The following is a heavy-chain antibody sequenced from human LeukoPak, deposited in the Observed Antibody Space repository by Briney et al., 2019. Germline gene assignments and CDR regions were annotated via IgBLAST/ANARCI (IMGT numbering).Heavy chain of an antibody. Sequence: PGGSLRLSCAASGFTFSSYGMHWVRQAPGKGLEWVAVISYDGSNKHYADSVKGRFTISRDNSKNTLYLQMNSLRVEDTAVYYCAKYDSGYDYWGQGTLVTVSS. CDR1: GFTFSSYG. J-gene: IGHJ4*02. V-gene: IGHV3-30*18. CDR3: AKYDSGYDY. D-gene: IGHD5-12*01. CDR2: ISYDGSNK.